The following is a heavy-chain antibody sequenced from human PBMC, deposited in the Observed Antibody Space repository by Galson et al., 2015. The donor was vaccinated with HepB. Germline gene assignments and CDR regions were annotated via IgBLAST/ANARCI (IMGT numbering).Heavy chain of an antibody. Sequence: SVKVSCKASGYTFADYYIHWVRQAPGQGVEWMGWINLNIGGTNYAQKFQGRVTMTRDTSISTAYMELSRLISDDTAVYFCARGRGGSGNYYVDYWGQGTLITVSS. D-gene: IGHD3-10*01. CDR2: INLNIGGT. J-gene: IGHJ4*02. CDR3: ARGRGGSGNYYVDY. CDR1: GYTFADYY. V-gene: IGHV1-2*02.